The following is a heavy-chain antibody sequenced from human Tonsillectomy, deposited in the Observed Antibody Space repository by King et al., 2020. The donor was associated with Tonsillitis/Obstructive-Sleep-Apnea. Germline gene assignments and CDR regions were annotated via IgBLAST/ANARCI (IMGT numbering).Heavy chain of an antibody. V-gene: IGHV5-51*01. Sequence: QLVQSGAEVKKPGESLRISCKGSGYSFTNYWIGWVRQMPGKGLEWMGIIYPGDSDTRYSPSFQGQVTISADKSISTAYLQWSSLNASDTAMYYCARQVHEKNYDFWSASPLDNWFDPWGQGTLVTVSS. CDR1: GYSFTNYW. CDR2: IYPGDSDT. J-gene: IGHJ5*02. CDR3: ARQVHEKNYDFWSASPLDNWFDP. D-gene: IGHD3-3*01.